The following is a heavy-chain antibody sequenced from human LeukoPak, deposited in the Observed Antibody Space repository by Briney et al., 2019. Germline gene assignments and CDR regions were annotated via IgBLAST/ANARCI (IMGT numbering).Heavy chain of an antibody. CDR2: INDDGSDT. J-gene: IGHJ5*02. D-gene: IGHD2-15*01. CDR1: GFTFKLYW. CDR3: VRGGPSTWS. Sequence: GGSLRLSCAASGFTFKLYWMHWVRQVPGKRPVWVSRINDDGSDTVYADSVRGRFTISRDDAKNTVYLQMNNLRAEDTAVYYCVRGGPSTWSWGQGTLVTVSS. V-gene: IGHV3-74*01.